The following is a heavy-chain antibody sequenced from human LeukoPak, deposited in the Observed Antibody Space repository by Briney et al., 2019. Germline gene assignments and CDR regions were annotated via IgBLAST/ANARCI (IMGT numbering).Heavy chain of an antibody. D-gene: IGHD6-13*01. J-gene: IGHJ4*02. CDR2: ISSSSSYI. CDR3: ARDLTVAAFDY. V-gene: IGHV3-21*01. CDR1: GFTFSNYN. Sequence: GGSLRLSCAASGFTFSNYNMNWVRQAPGKGLEWVSSISSSSSYIYYADSVKGRFTISRDNAKNSLYLQMNSLRAEDTAVYYCARDLTVAAFDYWGQGTLVTVSS.